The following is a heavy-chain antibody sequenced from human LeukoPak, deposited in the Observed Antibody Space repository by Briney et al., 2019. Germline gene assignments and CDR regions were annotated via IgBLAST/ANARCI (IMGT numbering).Heavy chain of an antibody. CDR3: ARDGQQLGLYDYYYYMDV. Sequence: ASVKVSCKASGYTFTGYYMHWVRQAPGQGLEWMGWINPNSGGTNYAQKFQGRVPMTRDTSISTAYMELSRLRSDDTAVYYCARDGQQLGLYDYYYYMDVWGKGTTVTVSS. CDR2: INPNSGGT. D-gene: IGHD6-13*01. CDR1: GYTFTGYY. J-gene: IGHJ6*03. V-gene: IGHV1-2*02.